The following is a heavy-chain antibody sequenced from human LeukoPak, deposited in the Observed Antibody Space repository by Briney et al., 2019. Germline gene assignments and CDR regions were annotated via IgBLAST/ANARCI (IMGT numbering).Heavy chain of an antibody. CDR3: AKDQGGPLRFLEWLYDAFDI. V-gene: IGHV3-23*01. CDR2: ISGSGGST. D-gene: IGHD3-3*01. CDR1: GFTFSSYA. Sequence: SGVSLRFSCAASGFTFSSYAMSWDRQAPGIGLEGVSAISGSGGSTSYADSVKGTFTIARYNSKNTLDLHMNSLRAEDTAVYYCAKDQGGPLRFLEWLYDAFDIWGQGTMVTVSS. J-gene: IGHJ3*02.